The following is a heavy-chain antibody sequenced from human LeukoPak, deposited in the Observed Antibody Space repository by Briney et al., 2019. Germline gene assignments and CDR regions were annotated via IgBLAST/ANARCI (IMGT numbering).Heavy chain of an antibody. CDR2: ISSSSSTI. D-gene: IGHD3-3*01. CDR3: ARTPYDFWSASYSYYFDY. J-gene: IGHJ4*02. CDR1: GFTFSSYS. V-gene: IGHV3-48*01. Sequence: GRSLRLSCAASGFTFSSYSMNWVRQAPGKGLQWVSYISSSSSTIYNADSVKGRFTISRDNAKNSLYLQMNSLRAEDTAVYYCARTPYDFWSASYSYYFDYWGQGILVTVSS.